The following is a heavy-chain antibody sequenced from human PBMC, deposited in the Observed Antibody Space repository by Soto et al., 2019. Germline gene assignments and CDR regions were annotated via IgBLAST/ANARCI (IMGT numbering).Heavy chain of an antibody. Sequence: PXGTLSLSCTVSGFSFSSSRYCWGGNRQPPGKRLEWIGSIYYSGSTYYNPSLKSRVPISVDTSKNQFSLKLSSVTAADTAVYYCARHHTSHSDSSGYLEGDFDYWGQGTLVTVSS. V-gene: IGHV4-39*01. CDR1: GFSFSSSRYC. CDR3: ARHHTSHSDSSGYLEGDFDY. CDR2: IYYSGST. D-gene: IGHD3-22*01. J-gene: IGHJ4*02.